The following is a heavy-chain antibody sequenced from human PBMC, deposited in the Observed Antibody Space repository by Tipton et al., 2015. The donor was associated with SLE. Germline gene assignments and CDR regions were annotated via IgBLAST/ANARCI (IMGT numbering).Heavy chain of an antibody. CDR1: GGSIRSSSYY. V-gene: IGHV4-39*07. CDR2: VYYSGRT. J-gene: IGHJ3*02. Sequence: TLSLTCTVSGGSIRSSSYYWGWIRQPPGKGLEWIGNVYYSGRTNNNPSLKTRVAISVDTSKNQFSLKLTSVTAADTAVYYCARDPSSTWDVFDIWGQGTMVTVSS. CDR3: ARDPSSTWDVFDI. D-gene: IGHD6-13*01.